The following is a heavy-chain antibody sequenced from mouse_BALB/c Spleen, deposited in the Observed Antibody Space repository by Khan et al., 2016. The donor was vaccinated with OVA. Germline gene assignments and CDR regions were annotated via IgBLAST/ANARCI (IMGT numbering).Heavy chain of an antibody. J-gene: IGHJ4*01. CDR3: TKGVWSYYFALDY. CDR2: IWGGGTT. CDR1: GFSLTDYG. V-gene: IGHV2-6-5*01. Sequence: QVQLKESGPGLVAPSQNLSITCTVSGFSLTDYGVSWIRQPPGKGLEWLGVIWGGGTTYYNSALKSRLSISKDNSKNQVFLKMNSLQTDDTAMYYCTKGVWSYYFALDYWGQGISVTVSS. D-gene: IGHD2-10*02.